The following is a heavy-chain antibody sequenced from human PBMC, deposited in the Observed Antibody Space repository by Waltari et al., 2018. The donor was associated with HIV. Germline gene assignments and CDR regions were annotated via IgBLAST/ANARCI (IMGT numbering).Heavy chain of an antibody. CDR3: GKDLTPGGLDV. CDR1: GFTFDKYA. Sequence: EVQLVEYGGGLVQPGGSLRLCCAVSGFTFDKYAMHWVRQVPGKGLEWVSGFSLDSDRIDYADSVKGRFTVSRDNAKNSLYLQMNSLRVEDTALYYCGKDLTPGGLDVWGQGTTVIVSS. J-gene: IGHJ6*02. CDR2: FSLDSDRI. V-gene: IGHV3-9*01.